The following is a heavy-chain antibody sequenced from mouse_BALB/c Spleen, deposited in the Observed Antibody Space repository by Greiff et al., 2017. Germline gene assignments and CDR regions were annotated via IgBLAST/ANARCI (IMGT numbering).Heavy chain of an antibody. V-gene: IGHV5-6-5*01. CDR2: ISSGGST. CDR3: ARDYRYGSYAMDY. CDR1: GFTFSSYA. Sequence: EVKVVESGGGLVKPGGSLKLSCAASGFTFSSYAMSWVRQTPEKRLEWVASISSGGSTYYPDSVKGRFTISRDNARNILYLQMSSLRSEDTAMYYCARDYRYGSYAMDYWGQGTSVTVSS. J-gene: IGHJ4*01. D-gene: IGHD2-14*01.